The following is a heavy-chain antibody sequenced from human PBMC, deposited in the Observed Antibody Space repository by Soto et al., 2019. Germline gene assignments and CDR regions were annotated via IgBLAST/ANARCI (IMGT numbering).Heavy chain of an antibody. CDR3: ASWDYDVLTGYSYDD. D-gene: IGHD3-9*01. J-gene: IGHJ4*02. Sequence: QVQLVQSGAEVKKPGSSVKVSCKASGGTSNNYGMGWVRQAPGQGLEWMGGIIPMIGRTNYAQKFQGRLTLTADASRSTAYMELRSLRSDDTAVYYCASWDYDVLTGYSYDDWGQGTLVTVSS. CDR2: IIPMIGRT. CDR1: GGTSNNYG. V-gene: IGHV1-69*01.